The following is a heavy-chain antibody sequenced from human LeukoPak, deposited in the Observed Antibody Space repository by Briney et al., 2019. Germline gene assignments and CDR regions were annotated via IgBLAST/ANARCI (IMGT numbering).Heavy chain of an antibody. D-gene: IGHD3-22*01. CDR1: GGSFSGYY. CDR2: INHSGST. J-gene: IGHJ4*02. CDR3: ARDERYYYDL. V-gene: IGHV4-34*01. Sequence: PSETLSLTCAVYGGSFSGYYWSWIRQPPGKGLEWIGEINHSGSTNYNPSLKSRVTISVDTSKNQFSLKLSSVTAADTAVYYCARDERYYYDLWGQGTLVTVSS.